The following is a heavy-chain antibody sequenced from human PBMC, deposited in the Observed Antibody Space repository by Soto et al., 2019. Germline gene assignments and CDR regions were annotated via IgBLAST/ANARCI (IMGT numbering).Heavy chain of an antibody. CDR1: GDSISNYF. CDR2: SHYSGST. J-gene: IGHJ4*02. Sequence: SETLSLTCTVSGDSISNYFWSWIRQPPGKRLEWIGYSHYSGSTNYNPSLKSRVTISVDTSKNQFSLRLNSVTAADTAVYYCARTLGNYPFDYWGQGALVTVSS. D-gene: IGHD3-10*01. V-gene: IGHV4-59*01. CDR3: ARTLGNYPFDY.